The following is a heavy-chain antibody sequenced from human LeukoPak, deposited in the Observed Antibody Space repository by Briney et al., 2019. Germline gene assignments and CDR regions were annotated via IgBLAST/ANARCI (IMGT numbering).Heavy chain of an antibody. CDR1: GGSFSGHY. CDR3: ARGEDAAKTHI. J-gene: IGHJ1*01. Sequence: SETLSLTCAVYGGSFSGHYRSWIRQPPGKGLEWIGEIHPSGSTYYNPSLESRVTISVDTSKNQLSPKLSSVTAADTAVYYCARGEDAAKTHIWGQGSLVTVSP. D-gene: IGHD5-18*01. CDR2: IHPSGST. V-gene: IGHV4-34*01.